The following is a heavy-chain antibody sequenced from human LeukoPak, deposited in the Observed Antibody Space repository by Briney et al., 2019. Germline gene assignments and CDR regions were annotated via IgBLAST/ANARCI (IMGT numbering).Heavy chain of an antibody. CDR2: ISSSGSTI. CDR1: GFTFSDYY. CDR3: AKQYNKGLDY. D-gene: IGHD1-14*01. J-gene: IGHJ4*02. V-gene: IGHV3-11*04. Sequence: GGSLRLSCAASGFTFSDYYMSWIRQAPGKGLEWVSYISSSGSTIYYADSVKGRFTISRDNAKNSLYLQMNSLRPEDTAIYYCAKQYNKGLDYWGQGTLVTVSS.